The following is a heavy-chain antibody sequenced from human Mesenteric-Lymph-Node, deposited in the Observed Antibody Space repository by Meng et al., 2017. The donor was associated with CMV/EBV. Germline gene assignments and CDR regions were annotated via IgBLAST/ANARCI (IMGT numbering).Heavy chain of an antibody. CDR2: IQYDGTNQ. D-gene: IGHD5-24*01. CDR1: GFTFSNHG. Sequence: GGSLRLSCVASGFTFSNHGMHWVRQAPGKGLDWVALIQYDGTNQYYADSLRGRFTISRDNYRNMVYLQMNSLRAEDTAVYYCVRDYNLVEWGQGTLVTVSS. J-gene: IGHJ4*02. CDR3: VRDYNLVE. V-gene: IGHV3-30*02.